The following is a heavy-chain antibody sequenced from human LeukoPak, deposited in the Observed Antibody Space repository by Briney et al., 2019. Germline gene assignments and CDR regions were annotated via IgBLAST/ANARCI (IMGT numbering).Heavy chain of an antibody. V-gene: IGHV4-34*01. J-gene: IGHJ4*02. CDR1: GGSFSGYY. CDR2: INHSGST. CDR3: ARGLIRRTFDY. Sequence: KTSETLSLTCAVYGGSFSGYYWSWIRQPPGKGLEWIGEINHSGSTNYNPSLKSRVTISVDTSKSQFSLKLSSVTAADTAVYYCARGLIRRTFDYWGQGTLVTVSS. D-gene: IGHD3-16*01.